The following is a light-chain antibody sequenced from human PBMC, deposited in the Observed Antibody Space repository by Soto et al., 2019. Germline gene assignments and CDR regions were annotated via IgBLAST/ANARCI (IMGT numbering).Light chain of an antibody. Sequence: SGLTQPASVAGSAGQSITISCTGSSRDIGGYNYVSWYQQHPGKVPKLMIYEVSNRPSGVSNRFSGSKSGNTASLTISGLQAEDEADYYCSSYSSTSSSTLVVFGTGTKV. V-gene: IGLV2-14*01. CDR2: EVS. J-gene: IGLJ1*01. CDR1: SRDIGGYNY. CDR3: SSYSSTSSSTLVV.